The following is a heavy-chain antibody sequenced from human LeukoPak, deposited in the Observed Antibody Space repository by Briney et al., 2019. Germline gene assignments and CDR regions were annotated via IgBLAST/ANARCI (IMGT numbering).Heavy chain of an antibody. V-gene: IGHV3-74*01. D-gene: IGHD3-10*01. CDR1: GFTFSSYW. CDR2: INSDGSSA. CDR3: ARDEFDSGSYYNVNFEH. Sequence: GVSLRLSCAASGFTFSSYWMHWVRQAPGKGLVWVSRINSDGSSASYADSVKGRFTISRDNAKNSLYLQMNSLRAEDTAVYYCARDEFDSGSYYNVNFEHWGQGILVTVSS. J-gene: IGHJ4*02.